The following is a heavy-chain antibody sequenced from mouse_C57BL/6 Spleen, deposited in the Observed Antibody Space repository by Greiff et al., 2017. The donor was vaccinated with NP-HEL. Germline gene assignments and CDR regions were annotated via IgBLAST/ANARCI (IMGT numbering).Heavy chain of an antibody. Sequence: VKLMESGPGLVAPSQSLSITCTVSGFSLTSYAISWVRQPPGKGLEWLGVIWTGGGTNYTSALKPRLSISKDNSKRQVFVKINSLQTDDTARYYCARYYDGYLDYWGQGTTLTVSS. CDR2: IWTGGGT. D-gene: IGHD2-3*01. CDR1: GFSLTSYA. CDR3: ARYYDGYLDY. V-gene: IGHV2-9-1*01. J-gene: IGHJ2*01.